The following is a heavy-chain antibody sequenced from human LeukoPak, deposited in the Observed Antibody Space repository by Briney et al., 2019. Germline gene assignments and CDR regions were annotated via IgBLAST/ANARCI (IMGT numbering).Heavy chain of an antibody. Sequence: PGGSLRLSYVASGFPLCRHWMLWVRQAPGKGLVWVSRINSDGSSTSYADSVKGRFTIYRDNAKNTLFLEMNSLRAEDTAVYYCARVKVAVAGIGWFAPWGQGSLVTVSS. CDR3: ARVKVAVAGIGWFAP. CDR2: INSDGSST. D-gene: IGHD6-13*01. CDR1: GFPLCRHW. V-gene: IGHV3-74*01. J-gene: IGHJ5*02.